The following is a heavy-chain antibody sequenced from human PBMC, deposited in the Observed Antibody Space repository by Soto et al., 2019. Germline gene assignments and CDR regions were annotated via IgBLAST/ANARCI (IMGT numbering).Heavy chain of an antibody. D-gene: IGHD3-10*01. CDR2: IYSGGRT. J-gene: IGHJ4*02. CDR1: GFTASNNY. V-gene: IGHV3-66*01. CDR3: ALIRSGIEGFDH. Sequence: GGSLRLSCAASGFTASNNYMSWVRQAPGKGLEWVSVIYSGGRTYYADSVKDRFTISRDNSKNTLYLQMNSLRVEDTAVYCCALIRSGIEGFDHWGQGTLVTVSS.